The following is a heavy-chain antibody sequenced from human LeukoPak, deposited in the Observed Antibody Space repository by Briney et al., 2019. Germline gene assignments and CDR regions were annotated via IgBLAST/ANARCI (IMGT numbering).Heavy chain of an antibody. Sequence: MTSETLSLTCTVSGGSISSSSLYWGWIRQTPGKGLEWIGSIYYSGTTYKNPSLKSRVTISVDTSKNQFALKLKSVTAADTAVYYCVRDRGQGYSSGGSCPWYWGQGTLVTVSS. D-gene: IGHD2-15*01. CDR3: VRDRGQGYSSGGSCPWY. CDR2: IYYSGTT. CDR1: GGSISSSSLY. J-gene: IGHJ4*02. V-gene: IGHV4-39*06.